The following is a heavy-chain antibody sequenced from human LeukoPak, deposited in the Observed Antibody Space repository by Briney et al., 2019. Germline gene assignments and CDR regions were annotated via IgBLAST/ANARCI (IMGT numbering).Heavy chain of an antibody. D-gene: IGHD3-3*01. CDR2: INPNSGGT. CDR1: GYTFTGYY. J-gene: IGHJ6*02. V-gene: IGHV1-2*02. CDR3: ARNTYYDFWSGSRNNGMDV. Sequence: ASVKVSCKASGYTFTGYYMHWVRQAPGQGLEWMGWINPNSGGTNYAQKFQGRVTMTRDTSISTAYMELSRLRSGDTAVYYCARNTYYDFWSGSRNNGMDVWGQGTTVTVSS.